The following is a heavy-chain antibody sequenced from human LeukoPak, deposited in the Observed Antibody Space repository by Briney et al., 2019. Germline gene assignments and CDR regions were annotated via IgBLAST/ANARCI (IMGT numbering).Heavy chain of an antibody. J-gene: IGHJ4*02. Sequence: GESLRLSCAASGFTVSSNYMSWVRQAPGKGLEWVSVIYSGGSTYYADSVKGRFTLSRDNSKNTLYLQMNSLRAEDTAVYYCARESGYSYGASFDYWGQGTLVTVSS. CDR3: ARESGYSYGASFDY. CDR1: GFTVSSNY. D-gene: IGHD5-18*01. CDR2: IYSGGST. V-gene: IGHV3-66*01.